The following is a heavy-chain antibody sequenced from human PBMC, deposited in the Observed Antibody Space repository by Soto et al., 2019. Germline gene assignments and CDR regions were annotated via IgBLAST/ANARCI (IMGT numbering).Heavy chain of an antibody. J-gene: IGHJ4*02. D-gene: IGHD5-12*01. CDR2: IIPIFGTA. CDR3: ASGGSRDGYKPVPFDY. V-gene: IGHV1-69*12. Sequence: QVQLVQSGAEVKKPGSSVKVSCKASGGTFSSYAISWVRQAPGQGLEWMGGIIPIFGTANYAQKFQGRVTITADESTSQAYMELSSLRSEDTAVYYCASGGSRDGYKPVPFDYWGQGTLVTVSS. CDR1: GGTFSSYA.